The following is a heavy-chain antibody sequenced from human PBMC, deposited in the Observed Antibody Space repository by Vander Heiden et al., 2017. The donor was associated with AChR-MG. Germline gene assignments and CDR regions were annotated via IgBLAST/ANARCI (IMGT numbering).Heavy chain of an antibody. D-gene: IGHD3-3*01. J-gene: IGHJ4*02. Sequence: QVQLVESGGGVVEPGRSLTLSCAASGFTFSSYGMHWVRQAPGKGLEWVAVIWYDGSNKYYADSVKGRFTISRDNSKNTLYLQMNSLRAEDTAVYYCARGGVDYDFWSGYPTNFDYWGQGTLVTVSS. CDR2: IWYDGSNK. CDR3: ARGGVDYDFWSGYPTNFDY. CDR1: GFTFSSYG. V-gene: IGHV3-33*01.